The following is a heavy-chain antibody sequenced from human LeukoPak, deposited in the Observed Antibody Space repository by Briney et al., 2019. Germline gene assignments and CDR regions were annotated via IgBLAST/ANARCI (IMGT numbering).Heavy chain of an antibody. CDR3: ARDEGSSYPFDY. Sequence: PSETLSLTCAVSGGSISSSNWWSWVRQPPGKGLEWIGEIYHSGSTNYNPSLKSRVTISVDTSKNQFSLNLSSVTAADTAVYFCARDEGSSYPFDYWGQGTLVTVSS. V-gene: IGHV4-4*02. CDR1: GGSISSSNW. D-gene: IGHD2-2*01. CDR2: IYHSGST. J-gene: IGHJ4*02.